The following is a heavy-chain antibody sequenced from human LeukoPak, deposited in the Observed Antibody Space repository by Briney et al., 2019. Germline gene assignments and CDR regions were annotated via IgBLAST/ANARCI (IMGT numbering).Heavy chain of an antibody. CDR2: SGSGANT. Sequence: PGGSLRLSCAASGFTFSNYAMSWVRQAPGKGLEWVISGSGANTYYADSVKGRFSISRDNSKNTVFLQMNSLRAEGTAVYYCAKDRDPLTSSGWPWAYFDYWGQGIMVIVSS. V-gene: IGHV3-23*01. CDR1: GFTFSNYA. J-gene: IGHJ4*02. D-gene: IGHD6-19*01. CDR3: AKDRDPLTSSGWPWAYFDY.